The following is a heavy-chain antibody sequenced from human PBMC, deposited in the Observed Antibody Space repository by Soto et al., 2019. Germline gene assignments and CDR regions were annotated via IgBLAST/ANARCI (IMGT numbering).Heavy chain of an antibody. CDR1: GGTFNSYG. Sequence: VQLVESGAEVKKPGSSVTVSCKASGGTFNSYGISWVRQAPGQGLDWMGVIIPLYGTVNYAQKFQGRVSITADKSTSTAYMDLNSPRSDDTAVYYCARVRVIRGVIPSHFGLWGQGTQVTVSS. J-gene: IGHJ4*02. CDR2: IIPLYGTV. D-gene: IGHD3-10*01. CDR3: ARVRVIRGVIPSHFGL. V-gene: IGHV1-69*06.